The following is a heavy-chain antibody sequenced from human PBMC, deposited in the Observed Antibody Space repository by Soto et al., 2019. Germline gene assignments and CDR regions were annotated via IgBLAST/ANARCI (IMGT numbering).Heavy chain of an antibody. CDR3: ARVRSIKRCSGGSCYAASAARYFDY. D-gene: IGHD2-15*01. CDR2: TYYRSKWYN. CDR1: GDSVSSNSAA. V-gene: IGHV6-1*01. Sequence: SQTLSLTCAISGDSVSSNSAAWNWIRQSPSRGLEWLGRTYYRSKWYNDYAVSVKSRITINPDTSKNQFSLQLNSVTPEDTAVYYCARVRSIKRCSGGSCYAASAARYFDYWGQGTLVTVSS. J-gene: IGHJ4*02.